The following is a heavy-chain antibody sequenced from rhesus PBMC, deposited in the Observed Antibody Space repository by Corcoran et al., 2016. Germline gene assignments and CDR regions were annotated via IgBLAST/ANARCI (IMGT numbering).Heavy chain of an antibody. J-gene: IGHJ6*01. CDR2: ISYDGSKK. CDR1: GFTFRSYG. V-gene: IGHV3-54*02. D-gene: IGHD4-23*01. Sequence: EVQLVESGGGLVQPGGSLRLSCAASGFTFRSYGIHWVRQAPGKGLEGVAVISYDGSKKYSAASLKDRFTISRANSKNMLYLQLNNLKLEDTAVYYCARDVGTYSNYVYYGLDSWGQGVVVTVSS. CDR3: ARDVGTYSNYVYYGLDS.